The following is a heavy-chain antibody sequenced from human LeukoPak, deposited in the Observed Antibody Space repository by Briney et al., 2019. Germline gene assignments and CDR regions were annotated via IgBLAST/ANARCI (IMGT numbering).Heavy chain of an antibody. Sequence: PGGSLRLSCAASGFTFSSYAMHWVRQAPGKGLEWVAVISYDGSNKYYADSVKGRFTISRDNSENTLYLQMNSLRAEDTAVYYCAKDRFSGSYSSSYFDYWGQGTLVTVSS. CDR1: GFTFSSYA. CDR2: ISYDGSNK. CDR3: AKDRFSGSYSSSYFDY. V-gene: IGHV3-30*04. J-gene: IGHJ4*02. D-gene: IGHD1-26*01.